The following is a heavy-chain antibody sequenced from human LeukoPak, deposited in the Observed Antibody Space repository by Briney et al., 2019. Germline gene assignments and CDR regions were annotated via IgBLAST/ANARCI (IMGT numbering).Heavy chain of an antibody. J-gene: IGHJ6*03. D-gene: IGHD2-15*01. CDR1: GGSISSSSYY. CDR3: ARHDSGGGDYYLYYMDV. Sequence: SETLSLTCSVSGGSISSSSYYWGLIRQPPGKGLEWIGSIYYSGSTYYNPSLRSRVTISLDTSKNQFSLTLSSVTAADTAVYYCARHDSGGGDYYLYYMDVWGTGTPVSLSS. V-gene: IGHV4-39*01. CDR2: IYYSGST.